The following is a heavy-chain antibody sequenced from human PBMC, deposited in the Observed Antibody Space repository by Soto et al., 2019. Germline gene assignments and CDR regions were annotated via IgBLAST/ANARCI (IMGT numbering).Heavy chain of an antibody. CDR2: ISYDGNYV. V-gene: IGHV3-30-3*01. D-gene: IGHD6-19*01. J-gene: IGHJ4*02. CDR3: AGLSTGGPQYYFDY. Sequence: QVQLVESGGGVVQPGRSLRLSCAASGFTFSNYAMHWVRQAPGKGLEWVAVISYDGNYVDYADSVKGRFTISRDNSKNRIYLQMTGLRAEDTPLFNWAGLSTGGPQYYFDYRGRGTLFTVSS. CDR1: GFTFSNYA.